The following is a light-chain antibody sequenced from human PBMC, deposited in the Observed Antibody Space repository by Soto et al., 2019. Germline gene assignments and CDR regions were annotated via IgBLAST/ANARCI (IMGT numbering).Light chain of an antibody. Sequence: AIQLTQSPSSLSASVGDRVTITCRASQGISSALAWYQQKPGKAPKLLIYDASSLESGVPSRFSGSGSGTDFTLTISSLQPEDFAPYYCQQFNSYPTFGQGTRLEIK. J-gene: IGKJ5*01. CDR1: QGISSA. CDR2: DAS. CDR3: QQFNSYPT. V-gene: IGKV1-13*02.